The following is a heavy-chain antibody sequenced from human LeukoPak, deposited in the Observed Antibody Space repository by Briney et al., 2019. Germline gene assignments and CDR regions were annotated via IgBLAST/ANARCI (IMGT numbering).Heavy chain of an antibody. V-gene: IGHV3-73*01. Sequence: GGSLRLSCAASGFTFSGSAMHWVRQASGKGLEWVGRIRSKANSYATAYAASVKGRFTISRDDSKNTAYLQMNSLKTEDTAVYYCEKDGHFDWLAGYFDYWGQGTLVTVSS. D-gene: IGHD3-9*01. CDR2: IRSKANSYAT. J-gene: IGHJ4*02. CDR1: GFTFSGSA. CDR3: EKDGHFDWLAGYFDY.